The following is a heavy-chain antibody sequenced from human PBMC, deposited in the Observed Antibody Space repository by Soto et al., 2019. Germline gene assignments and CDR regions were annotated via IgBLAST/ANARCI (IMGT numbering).Heavy chain of an antibody. CDR3: ARVAGDAYDFWSGYYINYYYYGMDV. D-gene: IGHD3-3*01. CDR2: MNPNSGNT. Sequence: ASVKVSCKASGYTFTSYDINWVRQATGQGLEWVGWMNPNSGNTGYAQKFQGRVTMTRNTSISTAYMELSSLRSEDTAVYYCARVAGDAYDFWSGYYINYYYYGMDVWGQGPTVTVYS. J-gene: IGHJ6*02. CDR1: GYTFTSYD. V-gene: IGHV1-8*01.